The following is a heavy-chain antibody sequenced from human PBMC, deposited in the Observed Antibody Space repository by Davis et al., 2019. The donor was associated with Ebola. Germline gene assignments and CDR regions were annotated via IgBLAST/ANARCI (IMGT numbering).Heavy chain of an antibody. CDR2: INHSGST. Sequence: GSLRLSCAASGFTFSSYGMHWVRQPPGKGLEWIGEINHSGSTNYNPSLKSRVTISIDTSKNQFSLKLSSVTAADTAVYYCARSPHPYGSSWFFDHWGQGTLVTVSS. CDR1: GFTFSSYG. D-gene: IGHD6-13*01. V-gene: IGHV4-34*01. J-gene: IGHJ4*02. CDR3: ARSPHPYGSSWFFDH.